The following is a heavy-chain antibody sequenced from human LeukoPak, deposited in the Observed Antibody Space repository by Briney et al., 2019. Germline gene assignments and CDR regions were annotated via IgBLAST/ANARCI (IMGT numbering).Heavy chain of an antibody. V-gene: IGHV1-8*01. D-gene: IGHD3-22*01. CDR1: GYTFTSYD. CDR2: VNPNSGNT. Sequence: ASVKVSCKASGYTFTSYDINWVRQATGQGLEWMGWVNPNSGNTGHAQKFHGRVTMTRNTSISTAYMELSSLRSEDTAVYYCARAYYYDSRGAFDIWGQGTMVTVSS. CDR3: ARAYYYDSRGAFDI. J-gene: IGHJ3*02.